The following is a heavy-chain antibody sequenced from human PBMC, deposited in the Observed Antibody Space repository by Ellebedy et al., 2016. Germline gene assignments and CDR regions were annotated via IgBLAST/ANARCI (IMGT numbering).Heavy chain of an antibody. CDR2: ISTYNGNT. D-gene: IGHD6-19*01. Sequence: ASVKVSCKASGYTFTTYGISWVRQAPGQGLEWMGWISTYNGNTDYVQKLQGRVTMTTDTYASTAYMELSSLRSEDTAVYYCARVEYSSGWYLEGAFDIWGQGTMVTVSS. CDR1: GYTFTTYG. V-gene: IGHV1-18*01. J-gene: IGHJ3*02. CDR3: ARVEYSSGWYLEGAFDI.